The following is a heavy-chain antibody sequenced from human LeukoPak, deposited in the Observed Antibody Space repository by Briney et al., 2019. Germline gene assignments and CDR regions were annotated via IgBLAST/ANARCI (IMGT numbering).Heavy chain of an antibody. D-gene: IGHD3-10*01. CDR3: ARAGYYYGSGSYREFDY. CDR2: ISAYNGNT. V-gene: IGHV1-18*01. CDR1: GYTFTSYG. J-gene: IGHJ4*02. Sequence: GASVKVSCKASGYTFTSYGFSWVRQAPGQGLEWMGWISAYNGNTNYAQKLQGRVTMTTDTSTSTAYMELRSLRSDDTAVYYCARAGYYYGSGSYREFDYWGQGTLVTVSS.